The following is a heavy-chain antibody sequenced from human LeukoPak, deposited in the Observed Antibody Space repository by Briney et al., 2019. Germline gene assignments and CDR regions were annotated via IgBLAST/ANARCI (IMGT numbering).Heavy chain of an antibody. J-gene: IGHJ3*02. V-gene: IGHV4-4*07. D-gene: IGHD3-3*01. CDR3: ARSWSGRVTDADI. CDR1: GGSMSNHY. Sequence: SETLSLTCSVSGGSMSNHYWTWIRQRAEKGLEGIGRTSTSGTTGYNPSLKSRITMSIDTSKNQFSVRLTSVTAADTAVYFCARSWSGRVTDADIWGQGTKVTVSS. CDR2: TSTSGTT.